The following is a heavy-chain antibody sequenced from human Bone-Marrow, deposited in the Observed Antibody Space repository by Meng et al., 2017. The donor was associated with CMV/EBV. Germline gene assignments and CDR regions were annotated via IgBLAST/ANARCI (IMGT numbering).Heavy chain of an antibody. J-gene: IGHJ3*02. V-gene: IGHV4-59*01. D-gene: IGHD4-17*01. CDR2: IYYSGST. CDR3: YGEEVVPTSDAFDI. CDR1: GGSISSYY. Sequence: GSLRLSCTVSGGSISSYYWSWIRQPPGKGLEWIGYIYYSGSTNYNPSLKSRVTISVDTSKNQFSLKLSSVTAADTAVYYCYGEEVVPTSDAFDIWGQGTMVTGSS.